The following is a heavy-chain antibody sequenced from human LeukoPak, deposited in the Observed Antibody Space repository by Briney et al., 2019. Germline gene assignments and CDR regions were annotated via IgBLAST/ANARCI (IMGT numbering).Heavy chain of an antibody. D-gene: IGHD2-2*01. CDR3: ARNGQLLSGGNWFDP. Sequence: ASVKVSCKASGYIFTGFYMHWVRQAPGQGPEWMGWINPNNGDTKYAQKFHDRVIMTRDTSLTTAYMELTRLTSDDTAFYYCARNGQLLSGGNWFDPWGQGALVTVSS. CDR1: GYIFTGFY. CDR2: INPNNGDT. J-gene: IGHJ5*02. V-gene: IGHV1-2*02.